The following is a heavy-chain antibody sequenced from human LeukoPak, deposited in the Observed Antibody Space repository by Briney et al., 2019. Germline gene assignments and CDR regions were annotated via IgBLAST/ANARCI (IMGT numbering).Heavy chain of an antibody. Sequence: SETLSLTCTVSGGSISSYYWSWIRQPPGKGLEWIGYIYYSGSTNYNPSLKSRVTISVDTSKNQFSLKLSSVTAADTAVYYCARTGGGYCSSTRCEANYYYYYMDVWGKGTTVTVSS. J-gene: IGHJ6*03. D-gene: IGHD2-2*01. CDR1: GGSISSYY. CDR2: IYYSGST. V-gene: IGHV4-59*01. CDR3: ARTGGGYCSSTRCEANYYYYYMDV.